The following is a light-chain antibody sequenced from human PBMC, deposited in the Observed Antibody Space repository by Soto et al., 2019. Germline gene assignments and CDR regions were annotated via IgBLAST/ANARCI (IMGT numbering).Light chain of an antibody. CDR2: AAS. CDR3: QQTYTNPQT. Sequence: IQLTQSPSSLSASVGDRVTITCRASQGISSYLAWYQQKPGKAPKLLIYAASTLQSGVPSRFNGSGSGTHFVLTISNFQPEDSATYFCQQTYTNPQTFGQGTKVDTK. CDR1: QGISSY. V-gene: IGKV1-9*01. J-gene: IGKJ1*01.